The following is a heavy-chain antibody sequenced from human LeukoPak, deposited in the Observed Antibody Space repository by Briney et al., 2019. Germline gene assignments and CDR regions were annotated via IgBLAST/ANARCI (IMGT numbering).Heavy chain of an antibody. CDR2: IDHSGFT. D-gene: IGHD6-19*01. CDR1: GGSFSTYY. Sequence: SETLSLTCAVYGGSFSTYYWSWIRQPPGKGLEWIGEIDHSGFTNYNPSLKSRVTISVDTSKNQFSLTLSSVTAADTAVYYCASRPQGSRVAVAGTTTTLFDYWGQGTLVTVSS. V-gene: IGHV4-34*01. J-gene: IGHJ4*02. CDR3: ASRPQGSRVAVAGTTTTLFDY.